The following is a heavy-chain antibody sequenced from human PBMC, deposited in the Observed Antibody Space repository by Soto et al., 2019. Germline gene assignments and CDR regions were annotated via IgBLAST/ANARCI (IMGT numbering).Heavy chain of an antibody. J-gene: IGHJ5*02. CDR2: IYYSGST. CDR3: ASSPRVPYRVVTATSWFDP. V-gene: IGHV4-31*03. Sequence: SETLSLTCTVSGGSISSGGYYWSWIRQHPGKGLEWIGYIYYSGSTYYNPSLKSRVTISVDTSKNQFSLKLSSVTAADTAVYYCASSPRVPYRVVTATSWFDPWGQGTLVTVSS. CDR1: GGSISSGGYY. D-gene: IGHD2-21*02.